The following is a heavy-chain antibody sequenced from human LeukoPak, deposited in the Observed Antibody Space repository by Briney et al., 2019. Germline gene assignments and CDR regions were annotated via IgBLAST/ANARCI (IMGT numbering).Heavy chain of an antibody. V-gene: IGHV3-23*01. D-gene: IGHD3-9*01. CDR3: AKGQDYDILTGASI. CDR2: ISGSGGST. CDR1: GFTFSSYA. J-gene: IGHJ4*02. Sequence: PGGSLRLSCAASGFTFSSYAMSWVRQAPGKGLEWVSAISGSGGSTYYADSVKGRFTISRDNSKNTLYLQMNNLRAEDTAVYYCAKGQDYDILTGASIWGQGTLVTVSS.